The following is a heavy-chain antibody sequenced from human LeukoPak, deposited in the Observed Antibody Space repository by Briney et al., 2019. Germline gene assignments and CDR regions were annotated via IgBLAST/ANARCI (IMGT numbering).Heavy chain of an antibody. J-gene: IGHJ4*02. V-gene: IGHV4-59*12. CDR3: ARDYLYSRREGVFDY. Sequence: SETLSLTCTVSGGSISGYYWSWIRQPPGKGLEWIGYIYYSGSTNYNPSLKSRVTISVDTSKNQFSLKLSSVTAADTAVYYCARDYLYSRREGVFDYWGQGTLVTVSS. CDR1: GGSISGYY. CDR2: IYYSGST. D-gene: IGHD6-13*01.